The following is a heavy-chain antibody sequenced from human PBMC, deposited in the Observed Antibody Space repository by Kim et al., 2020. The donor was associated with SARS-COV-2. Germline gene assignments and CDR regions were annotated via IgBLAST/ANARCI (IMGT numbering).Heavy chain of an antibody. CDR1: GFTFSSYA. CDR2: ISYDGSNK. V-gene: IGHV3-30*04. D-gene: IGHD5-18*01. Sequence: GGSLRLSCAASGFTFSSYAMHWVRQAPGKGLEWVAVISYDGSNKYYADSVKGRFTISRDNSKNTLYLQMNSLRAEDTAVYYCARVGNTAMVPYYYYGMDVWGQGTTVTVSS. CDR3: ARVGNTAMVPYYYYGMDV. J-gene: IGHJ6*02.